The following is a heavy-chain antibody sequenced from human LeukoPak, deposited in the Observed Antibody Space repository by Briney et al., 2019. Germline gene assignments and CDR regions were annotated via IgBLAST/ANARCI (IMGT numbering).Heavy chain of an antibody. Sequence: SGPTLVKPTQTLTLTCTFSGFSLSTSGVGVGWIRQPPGKALEWLALIYWGDDKRYSPSLKSRLTITKDTSKNQVVLTMTNMAPVDTATYYCAHRRQQLGIFDYWGQGTLVTVSS. D-gene: IGHD6-13*01. CDR2: IYWGDDK. CDR3: AHRRQQLGIFDY. V-gene: IGHV2-5*02. CDR1: GFSLSTSGVG. J-gene: IGHJ4*02.